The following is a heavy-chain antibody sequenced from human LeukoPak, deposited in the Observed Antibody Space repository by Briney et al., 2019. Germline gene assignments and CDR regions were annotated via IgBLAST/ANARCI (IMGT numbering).Heavy chain of an antibody. V-gene: IGHV4-61*02. Sequence: SQTLSLTCTVSGGSISSRGYYWSWIRQPAGKGLEWIGRIYASGSTNCNPSLKSRVSISVDTSKIQFSLKLSSVTAADTAVYYCAREYSYGSGYYYYMDVWGKGTTVTVSS. CDR2: IYASGST. J-gene: IGHJ6*03. CDR3: AREYSYGSGYYYYMDV. CDR1: GGSISSRGYY. D-gene: IGHD5-18*01.